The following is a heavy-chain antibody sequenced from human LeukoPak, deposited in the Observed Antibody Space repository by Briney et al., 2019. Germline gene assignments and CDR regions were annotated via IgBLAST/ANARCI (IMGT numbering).Heavy chain of an antibody. J-gene: IGHJ4*02. CDR3: ASAAGP. Sequence: SVKVSCKASGYTFTGYYMHWVRQAPGQGLEWMGGIIPIFGTANYAQKFQGRVTITADESTSTAYMELSSLRSEDTAVYYCASAAGPWGQGTLVTVSS. D-gene: IGHD6-13*01. V-gene: IGHV1-69*13. CDR2: IIPIFGTA. CDR1: GYTFTGYY.